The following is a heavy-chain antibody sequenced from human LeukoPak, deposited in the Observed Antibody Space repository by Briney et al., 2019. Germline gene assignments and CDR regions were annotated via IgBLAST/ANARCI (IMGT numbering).Heavy chain of an antibody. D-gene: IGHD1-26*01. Sequence: GGSLRLSCAASGFTVSSNYMSWVRQAPGKGLEWVSVIYGSGSTYYADSVKGRFTISRDNSKNTLYLQMNSLRAEDTAVYYCSRREPSGRYYINWGQGTLVTVSS. CDR3: SRREPSGRYYIN. CDR1: GFTVSSNY. V-gene: IGHV3-53*01. CDR2: IYGSGST. J-gene: IGHJ4*02.